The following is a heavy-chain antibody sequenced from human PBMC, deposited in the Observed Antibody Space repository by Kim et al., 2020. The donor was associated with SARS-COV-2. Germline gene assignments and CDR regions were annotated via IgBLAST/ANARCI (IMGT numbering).Heavy chain of an antibody. CDR2: ISYDGSNK. CDR3: AKSIAVAGPTEFDD. Sequence: GGSLRLSCAASGFTFSSYAMHWVRQAPGKGLEWVAVISYDGSNKYYADSVKGRFTISRDNSKNTLYLQMNSLRAEDTAVYYCAKSIAVAGPTEFDDWGQG. V-gene: IGHV3-30*04. CDR1: GFTFSSYA. D-gene: IGHD6-19*01. J-gene: IGHJ4*02.